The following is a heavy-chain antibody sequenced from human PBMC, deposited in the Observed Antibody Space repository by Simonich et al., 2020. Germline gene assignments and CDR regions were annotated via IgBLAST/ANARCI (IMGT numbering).Heavy chain of an antibody. Sequence: QVQLVQSGAEVKKPGASVKVSCKASGYTFTGYYRHWVRQAPGQGLEWMGGINPNSGGTNYAQKFQGRVTMTRATSISTAYMELSRLRSDDTAVYYCARGRLTGDKGAFDIWGQGTMVTVSS. CDR3: ARGRLTGDKGAFDI. CDR1: GYTFTGYY. V-gene: IGHV1-2*02. J-gene: IGHJ3*02. CDR2: INPNSGGT. D-gene: IGHD7-27*01.